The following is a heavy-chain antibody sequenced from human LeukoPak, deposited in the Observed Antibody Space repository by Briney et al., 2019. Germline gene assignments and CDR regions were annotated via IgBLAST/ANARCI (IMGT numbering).Heavy chain of an antibody. Sequence: SVKVSCKASGGTFISYAISWGRQAPGHGGEWMGGMIPIFGTANNAQQFQGRVTITSHESTSTAYMELSSLRSEDTAVYYCARGAYYDSRRYYPFDYWGQGTLVTVSS. D-gene: IGHD3-22*01. CDR1: GGTFISYA. CDR3: ARGAYYDSRRYYPFDY. V-gene: IGHV1-69*01. J-gene: IGHJ4*02. CDR2: MIPIFGTA.